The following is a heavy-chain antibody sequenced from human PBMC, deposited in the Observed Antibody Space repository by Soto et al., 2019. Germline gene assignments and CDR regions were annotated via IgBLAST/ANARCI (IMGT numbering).Heavy chain of an antibody. D-gene: IGHD5-18*01. CDR2: IKTDGSGT. CDR3: ATGDGDRFDGNGYLGRH. Sequence: EVQLVESGGGLVQPGESLTLSCAASGFTFSSYWMHWVRQAPGKGLVWFSRIKTDGSGTYYADSVQGRFTISRDNAKNTLYLQMNSLRVEDTAVYFCATGDGDRFDGNGYLGRHWGQGTLVTVSS. J-gene: IGHJ4*02. CDR1: GFTFSSYW. V-gene: IGHV3-74*01.